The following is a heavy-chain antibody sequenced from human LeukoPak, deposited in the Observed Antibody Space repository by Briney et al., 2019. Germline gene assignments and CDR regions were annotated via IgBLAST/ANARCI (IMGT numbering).Heavy chain of an antibody. CDR1: GYTFTGYY. CDR3: ARDHGYSSSARVDAFDI. V-gene: IGHV1-18*04. D-gene: IGHD6-6*01. CDR2: ISAYNGNT. Sequence: ASVKVSCKASGYTFTGYYMHWVRQAPGQGLEWMGWISAYNGNTNYAQKLQGRVTMTTDTSTSTAYMELRSLRSDDTAVYYCARDHGYSSSARVDAFDIWGQGTMVTVSS. J-gene: IGHJ3*02.